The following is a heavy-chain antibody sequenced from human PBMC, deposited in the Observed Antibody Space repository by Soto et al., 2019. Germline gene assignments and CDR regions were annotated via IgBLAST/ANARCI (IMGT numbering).Heavy chain of an antibody. Sequence: DVQLVESGGGLVKPGGSLRLSCAASGFNFHTYTMTWVRQAPGKGLEWVSDISGTSETIFYADSVKGRFTISRDNAKNSLYLQLNSLRDEETAVYYCATGYCRSHNCHFTHWSQGTLVTVSS. CDR3: ATGYCRSHNCHFTH. J-gene: IGHJ4*02. V-gene: IGHV3-48*02. CDR1: GFNFHTYT. CDR2: ISGTSETI. D-gene: IGHD2-2*03.